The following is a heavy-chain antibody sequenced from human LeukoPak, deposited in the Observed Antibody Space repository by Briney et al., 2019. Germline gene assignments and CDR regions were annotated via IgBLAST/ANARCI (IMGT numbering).Heavy chain of an antibody. J-gene: IGHJ4*02. CDR2: ISGSSSYI. CDR1: GFTFSSYS. D-gene: IGHD3-22*01. V-gene: IGHV3-21*01. CDR3: ARDLDYDSSGYPGY. Sequence: GGSLRLSCAASGFTFSSYSMNWVRQAPGKGLEWVSSISGSSSYIYYADSVKGRFTISRDNAKNSLYLQMNSLRAEDTAVYYCARDLDYDSSGYPGYWGQGTLVTVSS.